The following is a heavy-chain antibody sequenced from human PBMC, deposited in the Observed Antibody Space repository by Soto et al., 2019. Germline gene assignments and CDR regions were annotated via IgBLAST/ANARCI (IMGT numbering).Heavy chain of an antibody. J-gene: IGHJ5*02. CDR3: VRESAAPGPNWFDT. D-gene: IGHD6-13*01. CDR1: GGSINSGRSS. Sequence: SETLSLTCSVSGGSINSGRSSWNWIRQSPGKGLEWIASIYHSGSTYYNPSLKSRVSISVDRPENQFSLKLSSVAAADTAVYYCVRESAAPGPNWFDTWGQGTLVTVSS. V-gene: IGHV4-30-2*06. CDR2: IYHSGST.